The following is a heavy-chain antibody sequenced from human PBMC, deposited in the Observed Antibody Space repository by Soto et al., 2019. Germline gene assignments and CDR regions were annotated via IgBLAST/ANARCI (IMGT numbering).Heavy chain of an antibody. CDR3: ARDNIVVVVAAPDY. D-gene: IGHD2-15*01. J-gene: IGHJ4*02. Sequence: ASVKVSCKASRYTFTSYCSSWVRQAPGQGLEWMGWISAYNGNTNYAQKLQGRVTMTTDTSTSTAYMELRSLRSDDTAVYYCARDNIVVVVAAPDYWGQGTLVTVSS. CDR1: RYTFTSYC. CDR2: ISAYNGNT. V-gene: IGHV1-18*04.